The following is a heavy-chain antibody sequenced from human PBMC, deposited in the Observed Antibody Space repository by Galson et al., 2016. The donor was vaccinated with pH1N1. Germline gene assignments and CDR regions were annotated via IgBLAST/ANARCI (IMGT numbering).Heavy chain of an antibody. V-gene: IGHV3-48*03. CDR1: GFTFSYYE. Sequence: SLRLSCAASGFTFSYYEMNWVRQAPGKGLEWVSYISTTGNMILYADSVRGRFTISRDDAKRSLHLQMSALGADDTAVYYCARGDSGSYRWYYLDPWGQGTLVTVSS. CDR3: ARGDSGSYRWYYLDP. D-gene: IGHD1-26*01. CDR2: ISTTGNMI. J-gene: IGHJ5*02.